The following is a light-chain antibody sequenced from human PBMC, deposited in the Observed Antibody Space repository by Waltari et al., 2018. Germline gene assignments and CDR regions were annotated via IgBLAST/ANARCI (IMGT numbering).Light chain of an antibody. CDR3: SSYTSSSTLV. Sequence: QSALTQPASVSGSPGQSITISCTGTSRYVGGYNYVSWYQQHPGKAPKLMIYEVRNRPSGVSNRFSGSKSGNTASLTISGLQAEDEADYYCSSYTSSSTLVFGGGTKLTVL. CDR1: SRYVGGYNY. CDR2: EVR. J-gene: IGLJ2*01. V-gene: IGLV2-14*01.